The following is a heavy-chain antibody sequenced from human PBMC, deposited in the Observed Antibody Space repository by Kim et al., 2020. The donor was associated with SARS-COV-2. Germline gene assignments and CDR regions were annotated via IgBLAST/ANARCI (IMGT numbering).Heavy chain of an antibody. D-gene: IGHD1-26*01. Sequence: GGSLRLSCAASGFTFSSYGMHWVRQAPGKGLEWVAVISYDGSNKYYADSVKGRFTISRDNSKNTLYLQMNSLRAEDTAVYYCAKVLAIRYGPPTTHYYGMDVWGQGTTVTVSS. CDR1: GFTFSSYG. CDR2: ISYDGSNK. J-gene: IGHJ6*02. V-gene: IGHV3-30*18. CDR3: AKVLAIRYGPPTTHYYGMDV.